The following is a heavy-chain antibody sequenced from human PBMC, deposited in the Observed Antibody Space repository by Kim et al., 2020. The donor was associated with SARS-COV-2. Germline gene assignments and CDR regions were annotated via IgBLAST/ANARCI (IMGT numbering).Heavy chain of an antibody. Sequence: GGSLRLSCAASGFTFSSYAMSWVRQAPGKGLEWVSAISGSGSSTYYADSVKGRFTISRDNSKNTLYLQMNSLRAEDTAVYYCAKLPCIAATGRYDYWGQGTLVTVSS. CDR3: AKLPCIAATGRYDY. V-gene: IGHV3-23*01. CDR1: GFTFSSYA. D-gene: IGHD6-13*01. CDR2: ISGSGSST. J-gene: IGHJ4*02.